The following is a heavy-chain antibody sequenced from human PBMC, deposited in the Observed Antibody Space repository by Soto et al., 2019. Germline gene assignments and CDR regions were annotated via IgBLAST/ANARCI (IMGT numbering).Heavy chain of an antibody. V-gene: IGHV2-5*02. D-gene: IGHD6-25*01. CDR3: APSRAHRLFDY. CDR1: GFSLTTSGVG. CDR2: IYWDDDK. J-gene: IGHJ4*02. Sequence: QITLKESGPTLVEPTQTLTLTCTFSGFSLTTSGVGVGWIRQPPGKALEWLALIYWDDDKHYSPSLKTRLTITKDTSKNQVVLTMTNMDPVDTATYYCAPSRAHRLFDYWGQGTLVTVSS.